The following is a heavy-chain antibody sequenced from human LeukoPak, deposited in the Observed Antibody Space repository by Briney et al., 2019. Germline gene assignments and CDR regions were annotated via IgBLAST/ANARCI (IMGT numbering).Heavy chain of an antibody. Sequence: GRSLRLSCAASGFAFSSYAMHWVRQAPDRGLEWVAVISDDGSDKRYADSVKGRFTISRDNSKKTLYLQMNSPRPEDTALYFWARKDGSCGCPFDHWGQGTLVTVSP. J-gene: IGHJ4*02. CDR1: GFAFSSYA. CDR2: ISDDGSDK. CDR3: ARKDGSCGCPFDH. D-gene: IGHD2-15*01. V-gene: IGHV3-30-3*01.